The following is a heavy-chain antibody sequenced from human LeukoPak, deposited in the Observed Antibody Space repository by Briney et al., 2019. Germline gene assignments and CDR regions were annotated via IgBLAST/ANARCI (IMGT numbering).Heavy chain of an antibody. V-gene: IGHV1-18*01. Sequence: ASVKVSCKASGYTFTSYGISWVRQAPGQGLEWMGWISAYNGNTNYAQKLQGRGTMTTDTSTSTAYMGLRSLRSDDTAVSYCAIDCPSSRSCYRVGMDVWGKGTTVTVSS. CDR3: AIDCPSSRSCYRVGMDV. D-gene: IGHD2-2*02. CDR1: GYTFTSYG. J-gene: IGHJ6*04. CDR2: ISAYNGNT.